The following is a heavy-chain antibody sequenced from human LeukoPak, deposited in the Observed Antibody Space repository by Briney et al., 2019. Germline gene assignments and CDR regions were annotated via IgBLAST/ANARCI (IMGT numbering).Heavy chain of an antibody. CDR2: ISSSSSYI. Sequence: TAGGSLRLSCAASGFTFSSYSMNWVRQAPGKGLEWVSSISSSSSYIYYADSVKGRFTISRDNAKNSLYLQMNSLRAEDTAVYYCARDPGNIVATSGIAVAGTLDYWGQGTLVTVSS. CDR1: GFTFSSYS. D-gene: IGHD6-19*01. V-gene: IGHV3-21*01. J-gene: IGHJ4*02. CDR3: ARDPGNIVATSGIAVAGTLDY.